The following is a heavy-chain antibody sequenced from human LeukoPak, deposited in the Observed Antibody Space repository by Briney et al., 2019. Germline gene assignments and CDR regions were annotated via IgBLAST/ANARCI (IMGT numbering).Heavy chain of an antibody. J-gene: IGHJ5*02. Sequence: PGGSLRLSCAASGFTFSSYAMSWVRQAPGKGLEWVSAISGSGGSTYYADSVKGRFTISRDNSKNTLYLQMNSLRAEDTAVYYCARDPARIAAAGTVWFDPGAREPWSPSPQ. CDR3: ARDPARIAAAGTVWFDP. D-gene: IGHD6-13*01. CDR2: ISGSGGST. V-gene: IGHV3-23*01. CDR1: GFTFSSYA.